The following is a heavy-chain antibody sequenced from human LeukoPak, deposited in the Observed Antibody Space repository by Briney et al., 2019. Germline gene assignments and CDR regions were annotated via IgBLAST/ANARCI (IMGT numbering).Heavy chain of an antibody. Sequence: SETLSLTCAVYGGSFSGYYWSWIRQPPGKGLEWIGEINHSGSTNYNPSLKSRVTISVDTSKNQFSLKLSSVTAADTAVYYCARGRGDTMVSSQATFDYWGQGTLVTVSS. CDR2: INHSGST. CDR3: ARGRGDTMVSSQATFDY. V-gene: IGHV4-34*01. D-gene: IGHD3-10*01. J-gene: IGHJ4*02. CDR1: GGSFSGYY.